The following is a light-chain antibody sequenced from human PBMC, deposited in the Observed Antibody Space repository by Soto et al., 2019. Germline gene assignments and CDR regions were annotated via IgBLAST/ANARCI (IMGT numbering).Light chain of an antibody. CDR3: EQYDSRSPWT. Sequence: DIQLTQSPSSLSASVGDRVTITCRASESVTIWLAWYQQKPGKAPRLLIYDASTLEGGVLSRFSASGSGTEFTLTISSLQPDDFATYYCEQYDSRSPWTFGQGTKIEIK. V-gene: IGKV1-5*01. CDR2: DAS. J-gene: IGKJ1*01. CDR1: ESVTIW.